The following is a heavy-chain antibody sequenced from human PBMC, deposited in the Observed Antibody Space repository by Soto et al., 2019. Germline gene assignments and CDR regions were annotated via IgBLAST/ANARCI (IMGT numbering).Heavy chain of an antibody. CDR2: IKSKTDGGTT. J-gene: IGHJ4*02. Sequence: EVQLVESGGGLVKPGGSLRLSCAASGFTFSNAWMSWVRQAPGKGLEWVGRIKSKTDGGTTDYAAPVKGRFTISRDDSKNTLYLQMNSLKTEDTAVYYCTTDGSEIVATINRGGVSYWGQGTLVTVSS. D-gene: IGHD5-12*01. V-gene: IGHV3-15*01. CDR3: TTDGSEIVATINRGGVSY. CDR1: GFTFSNAW.